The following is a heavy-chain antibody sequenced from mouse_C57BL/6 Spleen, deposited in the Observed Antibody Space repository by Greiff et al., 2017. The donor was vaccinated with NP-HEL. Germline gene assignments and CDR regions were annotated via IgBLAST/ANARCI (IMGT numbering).Heavy chain of an antibody. D-gene: IGHD1-1*01. CDR1: GYTFTSYW. Sequence: QVQLQQPGTELVKPGASVKLSCKASGYTFTSYWMHWVKQRPGQGLEWIGNINPSNGGTNYNEKFKSKATLTVAKSSSTAYMQLSSLTSEDSAVYYCAITTVVAHWYFDVWGTGTTVTVSS. CDR2: INPSNGGT. V-gene: IGHV1-53*01. CDR3: AITTVVAHWYFDV. J-gene: IGHJ1*03.